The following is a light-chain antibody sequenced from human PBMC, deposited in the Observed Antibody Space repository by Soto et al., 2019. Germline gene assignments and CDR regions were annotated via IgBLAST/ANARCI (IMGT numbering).Light chain of an antibody. Sequence: SFLTHAPSVSVSPGQIVTLSCTGSSSNIGAGYDVHWYQQLPGAAPKLLIYDNNNRPSGVPDRFSGSKSGASAYLAITGIQAEDEADYYCQSYDKRLSGYVFGNGTKVTAL. J-gene: IGLJ1*01. CDR3: QSYDKRLSGYV. CDR1: SSNIGAGYD. V-gene: IGLV1-40*01. CDR2: DNN.